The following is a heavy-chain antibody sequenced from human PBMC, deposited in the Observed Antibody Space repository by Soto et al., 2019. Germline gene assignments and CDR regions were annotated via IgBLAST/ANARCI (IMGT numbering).Heavy chain of an antibody. CDR1: GFTFSDYY. V-gene: IGHV3-9*01. Sequence: PGGSLRLSCAASGFTFSDYYMTWIRQAPGKGLEWVSGISWNSGSIDYADSVKGRFTISRDNAKNSLYLQMNSLRAEDTALYYCAKDAGRRGAEHLHHWGQGTLVIVSS. D-gene: IGHD3-10*01. CDR3: AKDAGRRGAEHLHH. J-gene: IGHJ1*01. CDR2: ISWNSGSI.